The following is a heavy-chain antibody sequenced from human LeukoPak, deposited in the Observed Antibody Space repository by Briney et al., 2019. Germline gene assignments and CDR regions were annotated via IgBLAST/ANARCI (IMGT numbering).Heavy chain of an antibody. V-gene: IGHV4-38-2*02. Sequence: SGTLSLTCTVSGYSLSSGFFCDWILPPPGKGLGWVVSFSDRGGSYHNPSLKSRVTISVDTSKNQFSLKLLSVTAADTAVYYCARAQDFSDSSGHNYLDFWGQGILVTVSS. CDR1: GYSLSSGFF. J-gene: IGHJ4*02. D-gene: IGHD3-22*01. CDR2: FSDRGGS. CDR3: ARAQDFSDSSGHNYLDF.